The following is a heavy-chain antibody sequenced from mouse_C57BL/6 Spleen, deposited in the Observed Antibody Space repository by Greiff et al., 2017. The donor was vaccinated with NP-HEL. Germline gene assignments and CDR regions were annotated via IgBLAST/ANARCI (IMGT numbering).Heavy chain of an antibody. V-gene: IGHV1-62-2*01. CDR3: ARRGGYDGGFAY. CDR2: FYPGSGSI. CDR1: GYTFTEYT. J-gene: IGHJ3*01. D-gene: IGHD2-3*01. Sequence: VQLQQSGAELVKPGASVKLSCKASGYTFTEYTIHWVKQRSGQGLEWIGWFYPGSGSIKYNEKFKDKATLTADKTSSTIYMVLSRLTSEDSAVNFGARRGGYDGGFAYWGQGTLVTVSA.